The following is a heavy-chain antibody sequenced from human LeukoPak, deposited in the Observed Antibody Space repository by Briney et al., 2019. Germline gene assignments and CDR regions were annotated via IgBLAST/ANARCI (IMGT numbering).Heavy chain of an antibody. V-gene: IGHV3-9*01. CDR1: AFTFDDYA. Sequence: GGSLRLSCEASAFTFDDYAMHWVRQAPGKGLEWVSGINWNSGSIGYADSVKGRFTISRDNAKNSLHLQTNSLRAEDTALYYCAEDINRYSSGWYGNAAFDIWGQGTMVTVSS. D-gene: IGHD6-19*01. CDR2: INWNSGSI. J-gene: IGHJ3*02. CDR3: AEDINRYSSGWYGNAAFDI.